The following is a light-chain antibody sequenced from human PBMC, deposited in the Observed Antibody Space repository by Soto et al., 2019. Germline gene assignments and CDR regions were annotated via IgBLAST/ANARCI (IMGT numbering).Light chain of an antibody. V-gene: IGKV4-1*01. Sequence: DIVMTQSPDSLAVSLGERATINCKSRQSDLYSSNNKNYLAWCQQKPGQPPKLLIYWASTRESGVPDRFSGSGYGTDFTLTISSLQAEDVAVYYCQQYYSTPQLTFGGGTKVEIK. CDR2: WAS. CDR1: QSDLYSSNNKNY. J-gene: IGKJ4*01. CDR3: QQYYSTPQLT.